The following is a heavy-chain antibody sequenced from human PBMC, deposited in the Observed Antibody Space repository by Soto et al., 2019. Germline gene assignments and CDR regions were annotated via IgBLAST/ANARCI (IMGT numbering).Heavy chain of an antibody. CDR3: PMDQHX. Sequence: ALRLSWAASGFSFSGYTMHWVRQAPGRGLELVAIISLDGNNEYYSDSVKGRFTISRDNSRVTMYLLMNSLRAEDTAVYYCPMDQHXWGQVTLLAVSX. CDR1: GFSFSGYT. J-gene: IGHJ4*02. CDR2: ISLDGNNE. D-gene: IGHD2-2*03. V-gene: IGHV3-30*04.